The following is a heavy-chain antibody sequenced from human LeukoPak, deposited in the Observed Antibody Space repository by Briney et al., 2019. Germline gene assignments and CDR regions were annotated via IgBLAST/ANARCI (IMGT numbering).Heavy chain of an antibody. D-gene: IGHD5-12*01. CDR1: GYTFTSYD. CDR3: ARGLRDLWLRFVAVAENDAFDI. Sequence: ASVKVSCKASGYTFTSYDINWARQATGQGLEWMGWMNPNSGNTGYAQKFQGRVTMTRNTSISTAYMELSSLRSEDTAVYYCARGLRDLWLRFVAVAENDAFDIWGQGTMVTVSS. CDR2: MNPNSGNT. J-gene: IGHJ3*02. V-gene: IGHV1-8*01.